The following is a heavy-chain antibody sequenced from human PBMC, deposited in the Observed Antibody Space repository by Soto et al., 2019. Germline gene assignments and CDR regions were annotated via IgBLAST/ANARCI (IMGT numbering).Heavy chain of an antibody. V-gene: IGHV4-39*01. J-gene: IGHJ4*01. CDR3: ARHGMDYYDSSGYSYSSYYFDY. CDR1: GGSISRGANY. Sequence: SSEARCLRWTGSGGSISRGANYVGWIRQPPGKGLEWIGSVYYSGSNYYNPSLKSRVTISVDTSKNQFSLKLSSVTAADTAVYYCARHGMDYYDSSGYSYSSYYFDYWGHGPQLTVS. CDR2: VYYSGSN. D-gene: IGHD3-22*01.